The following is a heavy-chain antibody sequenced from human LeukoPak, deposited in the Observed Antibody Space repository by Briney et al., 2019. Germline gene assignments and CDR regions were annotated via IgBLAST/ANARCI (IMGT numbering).Heavy chain of an antibody. CDR2: ISGSGGST. CDR1: GFTFSGYA. CDR3: AKAGYCSGTSCYLSDYYYYGMDV. D-gene: IGHD2-2*01. Sequence: GSLRLSCAASGFTFSGYAMSWVRQAPGKGLEWVSAISGSGGSTYYADSVKGRFTISRDNSKNTLYLQMNSLRAEDTAVYYCAKAGYCSGTSCYLSDYYYYGMDVWGQGTTVTVSS. J-gene: IGHJ6*02. V-gene: IGHV3-23*01.